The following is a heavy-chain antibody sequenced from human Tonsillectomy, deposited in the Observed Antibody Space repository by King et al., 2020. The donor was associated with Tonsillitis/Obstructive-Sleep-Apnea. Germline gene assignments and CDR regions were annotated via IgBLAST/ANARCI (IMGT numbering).Heavy chain of an antibody. CDR1: GFTFSDYS. Sequence: VQLVESGGGVVQPGRSLRLSCAASGFTFSDYSMYWVRQAPGKGLEWVEVIWYDGSNKYSADSVKGRFTISRDNSKNTLYLQMNNLRADDTAVYYCARDQALGYCSSTSCSQIDYWGQGTLVTVSS. V-gene: IGHV3-33*01. CDR2: IWYDGSNK. J-gene: IGHJ4*02. D-gene: IGHD2-2*01. CDR3: ARDQALGYCSSTSCSQIDY.